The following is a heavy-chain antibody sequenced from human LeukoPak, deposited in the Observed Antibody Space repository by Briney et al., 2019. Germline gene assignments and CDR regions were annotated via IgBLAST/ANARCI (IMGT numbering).Heavy chain of an antibody. CDR2: INPSSGNT. J-gene: IGHJ4*02. CDR3: ARGILYGDYVFGAVGQDY. CDR1: RYTFTDYY. Sequence: GASVKVSCKASRYTFTDYYIHWVRQAPGQGLEWMGWINPSSGNTGYAQKFQGRVTITRNTSISTAYMELSSLRSEDTAVYYCARGILYGDYVFGAVGQDYWGQGTLVTVSS. V-gene: IGHV1-8*03. D-gene: IGHD4-17*01.